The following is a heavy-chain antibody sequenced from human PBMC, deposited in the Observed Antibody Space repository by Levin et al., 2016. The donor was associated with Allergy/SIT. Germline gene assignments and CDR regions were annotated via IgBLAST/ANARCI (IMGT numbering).Heavy chain of an antibody. V-gene: IGHV5-51*01. D-gene: IGHD2-15*01. CDR2: IYPGDSDT. CDR1: GYSFTNYW. Sequence: GESLKISCKGSGYSFTNYWIGWVRQMPGKGLEWMGIIYPGDSDTRYSPSFQGQVTFSADKSISTAYLQWSSLKASDTAMYYCARRRVAAYYYYYMDVWGKGTTVTVSS. CDR3: ARRRVAAYYYYYMDV. J-gene: IGHJ6*03.